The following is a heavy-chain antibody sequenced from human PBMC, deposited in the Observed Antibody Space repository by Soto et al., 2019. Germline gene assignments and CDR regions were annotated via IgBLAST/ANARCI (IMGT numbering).Heavy chain of an antibody. Sequence: QVQLVESGGGVVQPGRSLRLSCAASGFTFSSYGMHWVRQAPGKGLEWVAVIWYDGSNKYYADSVKGRFTISRDNSKNTLYLQMSSLRAEDTAVYYCARDRIQLWPDAFDIWGQGTMVTVSS. J-gene: IGHJ3*02. D-gene: IGHD5-18*01. CDR1: GFTFSSYG. CDR3: ARDRIQLWPDAFDI. V-gene: IGHV3-33*01. CDR2: IWYDGSNK.